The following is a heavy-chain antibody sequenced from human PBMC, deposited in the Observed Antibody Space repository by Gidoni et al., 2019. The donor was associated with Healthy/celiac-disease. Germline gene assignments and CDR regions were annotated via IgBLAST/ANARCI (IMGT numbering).Heavy chain of an antibody. V-gene: IGHV2-70*01. D-gene: IGHD3-22*01. CDR3: ARMKGGSSGTDFDY. CDR1: GFPLHSRGMC. J-gene: IGHJ4*02. Sequence: QVTLRESGPALVKPTQTLTLTCTFYGFPLHSRGMCVSWIRQPPGKALEWLALIDWDDDKYYSTSLKTRLTISKDTSKNQVVLTMTNMDPVDTATYYCARMKGGSSGTDFDYWGQGTLVTVSS. CDR2: IDWDDDK.